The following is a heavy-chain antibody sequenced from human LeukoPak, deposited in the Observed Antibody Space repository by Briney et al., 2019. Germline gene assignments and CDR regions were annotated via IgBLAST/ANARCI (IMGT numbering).Heavy chain of an antibody. CDR3: ARHGSTDYFDY. Sequence: PSETLSLTCAVFGGSFSGYYWNWIRQPPGKGPEWIGRINHGGSTNYNPSLKSRVTISVGTSKNQFSLRLSSVTAADTAVYYCARHGSTDYFDYWGQGTLVTVSS. CDR1: GGSFSGYY. J-gene: IGHJ4*02. D-gene: IGHD2-2*03. CDR2: INHGGST. V-gene: IGHV4-34*01.